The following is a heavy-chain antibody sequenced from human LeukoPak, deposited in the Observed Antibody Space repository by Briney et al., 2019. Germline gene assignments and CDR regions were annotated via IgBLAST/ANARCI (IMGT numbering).Heavy chain of an antibody. CDR3: ARGRYSSGWYSRLGNWFDP. V-gene: IGHV1-8*01. D-gene: IGHD6-19*01. J-gene: IGHJ5*02. Sequence: GASVKVSCKASGYTFTSYDINWVRQATGQGLEWMGWMNPNSGNTGYAQKFHGKVTMTRNTSISTAYMELSSLRSEDTAVYYCARGRYSSGWYSRLGNWFDPWGQGTLVTVSS. CDR2: MNPNSGNT. CDR1: GYTFTSYD.